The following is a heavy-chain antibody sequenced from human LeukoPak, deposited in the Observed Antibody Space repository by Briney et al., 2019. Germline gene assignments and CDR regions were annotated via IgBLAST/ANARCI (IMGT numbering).Heavy chain of an antibody. CDR1: GFTFSRHW. V-gene: IGHV3-7*01. D-gene: IGHD2/OR15-2a*01. CDR3: ARDGGHSTDFDY. J-gene: IGHJ4*02. Sequence: GGSLRLSCATSGFTFSRHWMSWVRQAPGKGPEWVANIKQDGSERYYVDSVKGRFTISRDNAKNSLYLQMNSLRAEDTAVCYCARDGGHSTDFDYWGQGILVTVSS. CDR2: IKQDGSER.